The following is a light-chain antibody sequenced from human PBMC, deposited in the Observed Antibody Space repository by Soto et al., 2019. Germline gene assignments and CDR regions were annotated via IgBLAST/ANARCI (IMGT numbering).Light chain of an antibody. CDR1: DIGNKA. V-gene: IGLV3-21*02. CDR2: DDS. Sequence: SYELTQPPSVSVAPGQTASISCGGNDIGNKAVHWYQQRPGQAPVLVVYDDSDRPSGIPERFSGSNAGNPATLTISRVEAGDEADYYCQVWDRSSDRVVFGGGTQVTVL. CDR3: QVWDRSSDRVV. J-gene: IGLJ2*01.